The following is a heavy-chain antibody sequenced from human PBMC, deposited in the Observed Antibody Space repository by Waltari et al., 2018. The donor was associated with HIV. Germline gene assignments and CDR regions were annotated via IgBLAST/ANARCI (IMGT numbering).Heavy chain of an antibody. CDR1: GFALRRYV. Sequence: EVQLVESGGGLVQPGGSLRLSCAASGFALRRYVMSWVRQAPGKGLEWVSTISGSDGNTYYPDSVKGRFTISRDNSKNTLFLQLNSLRAEDTAVYYCAILIAAAGDFDYWGQGTLVTVSS. V-gene: IGHV3-23*04. D-gene: IGHD6-13*01. CDR2: ISGSDGNT. J-gene: IGHJ4*02. CDR3: AILIAAAGDFDY.